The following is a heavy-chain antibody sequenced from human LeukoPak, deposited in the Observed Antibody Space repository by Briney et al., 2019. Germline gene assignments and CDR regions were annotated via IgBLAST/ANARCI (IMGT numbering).Heavy chain of an antibody. V-gene: IGHV1-2*02. CDR2: INTNSGGT. D-gene: IGHD2-2*02. CDR3: ARGVVPAAVPRNDY. CDR1: GYTFTSYA. Sequence: KPGASVKVSCKASGYTFTSYAMHWVRQAPGQRLEWMGWINTNSGGTNYARQFEGRVTMTRDTSITTAYMELGRLTSDDTAVYYCARGVVPAAVPRNDYWGQGTLVTVSS. J-gene: IGHJ4*02.